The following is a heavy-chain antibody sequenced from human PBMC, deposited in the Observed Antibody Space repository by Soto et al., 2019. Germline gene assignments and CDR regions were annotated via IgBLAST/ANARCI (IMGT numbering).Heavy chain of an antibody. D-gene: IGHD3-3*01. CDR2: ISGSGGST. J-gene: IGHJ3*02. Sequence: PGGSLRLSCAASGFTFSSYAMSWVRQAPGKXLEWVSAISGSGGSTYYADSVKGRFTISRDNSKNTLYLQMNSLRAEDTAVYYCAKDGGITIFGVVTHDAFDIWGQGTMVTVSS. CDR1: GFTFSSYA. CDR3: AKDGGITIFGVVTHDAFDI. V-gene: IGHV3-23*01.